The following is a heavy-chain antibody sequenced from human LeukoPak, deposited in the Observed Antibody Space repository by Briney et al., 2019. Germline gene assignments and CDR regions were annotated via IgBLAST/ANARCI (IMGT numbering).Heavy chain of an antibody. CDR1: GFTFSDYY. CDR2: ISNSDNTI. D-gene: IGHD3-9*01. CDR3: AREVRYFDSEYYFDY. Sequence: WGSLRLSCAASGFTFSDYYMSWIRQAPGKGLEWVSYISNSDNTIYYADSVKGGFTISRDNAKNSLYLQMNSLRAEDTAVYYCAREVRYFDSEYYFDYWGQGTLVTVSS. V-gene: IGHV3-11*01. J-gene: IGHJ4*02.